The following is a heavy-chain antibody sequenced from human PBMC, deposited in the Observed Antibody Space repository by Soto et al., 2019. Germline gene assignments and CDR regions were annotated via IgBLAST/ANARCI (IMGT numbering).Heavy chain of an antibody. Sequence: EVLMVESGGGLVQPGGSLRLSCAASGFTVSNKYMSWVRQAPGKGLEWVSTLYSDARTYYADSVKGRFTISRDNSRNTLYLQMNSLRAEDTAVYYCARDSFGRYELFDYWGQGTLVTVSS. V-gene: IGHV3-66*01. CDR2: LYSDART. CDR1: GFTVSNKY. D-gene: IGHD1-26*01. J-gene: IGHJ4*02. CDR3: ARDSFGRYELFDY.